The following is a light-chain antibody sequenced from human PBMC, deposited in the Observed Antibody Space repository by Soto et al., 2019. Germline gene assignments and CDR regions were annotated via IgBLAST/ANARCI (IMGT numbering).Light chain of an antibody. CDR2: AAS. J-gene: IGKJ5*01. V-gene: IGKV1-39*01. CDR3: QQRYNRPLT. Sequence: VPMTQSPSSLSASVGGRITITCRASQSISSYLNWYQQKPGKAPKLLIYAASSLHSGVPSRFSGSGSGTDFTLTISSLDPEDFAAYYCQQRYNRPLTFGQGTRLEIK. CDR1: QSISSY.